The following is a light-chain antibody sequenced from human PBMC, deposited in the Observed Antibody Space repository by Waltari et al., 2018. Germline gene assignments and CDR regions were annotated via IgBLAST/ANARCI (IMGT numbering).Light chain of an antibody. Sequence: DIVMTQSPDSLAVSLGERATINCKSSQSVLYSSNDKNYLAWYQQKRGQPPKLLFYWESIRAPGGPDPFSGSVSGTEFTHTISSLYAEDVAVYYCQQYYNTAPTFVQGTKVEIK. V-gene: IGKV4-1*01. CDR1: QSVLYSSNDKNY. J-gene: IGKJ1*01. CDR3: QQYYNTAPT. CDR2: WES.